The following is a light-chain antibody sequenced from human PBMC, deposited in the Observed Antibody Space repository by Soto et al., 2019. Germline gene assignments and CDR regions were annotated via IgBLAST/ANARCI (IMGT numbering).Light chain of an antibody. CDR3: CSYAGSYTFEV. V-gene: IGLV2-11*01. CDR1: SSDVGGYNY. Sequence: QSALTQPRSVSGSPGQSVTISCTGTSSDVGGYNYVSGYQQHPGKAPKLMIYDVSKRPSGVPDRFSGSKFGNTASLTISGLQAEDEADYYCCSYAGSYTFEVFGTGTKLTVL. CDR2: DVS. J-gene: IGLJ1*01.